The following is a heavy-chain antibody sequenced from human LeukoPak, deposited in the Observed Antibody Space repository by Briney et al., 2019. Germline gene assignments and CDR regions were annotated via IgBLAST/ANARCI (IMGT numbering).Heavy chain of an antibody. D-gene: IGHD2-2*01. Sequence: GGSLRLSCAASGFTVSSNYMSWVRQAPGKGLEWVSVIYSGGSTYYADSVKGRFTISRDNSKNTLYLLMNSLRAEDTAVYYCAREYCSSTSCYEHYYYYMDVWGKGTTVTVSS. CDR1: GFTVSSNY. CDR2: IYSGGST. J-gene: IGHJ6*03. V-gene: IGHV3-53*01. CDR3: AREYCSSTSCYEHYYYYMDV.